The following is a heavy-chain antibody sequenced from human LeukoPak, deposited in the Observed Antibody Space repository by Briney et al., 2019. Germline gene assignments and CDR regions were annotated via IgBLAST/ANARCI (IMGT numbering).Heavy chain of an antibody. Sequence: AGSLRLSCAASGFTFSSYSMKLVRLAPGKRLEWVSSISSSRSYIYYADSVNGRFTIYRDNAKNSLYVQMNSLRAGDTAVYYCARTEGFNWFDPWGQGTLVTVSS. CDR2: ISSSRSYI. V-gene: IGHV3-21*01. CDR3: ARTEGFNWFDP. J-gene: IGHJ5*02. CDR1: GFTFSSYS.